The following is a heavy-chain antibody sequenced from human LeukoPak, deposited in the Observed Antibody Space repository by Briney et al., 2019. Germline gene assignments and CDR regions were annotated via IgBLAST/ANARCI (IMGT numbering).Heavy chain of an antibody. V-gene: IGHV1-8*01. Sequence: ASVKVSCTASGYTFTSYDINWVRQAPGQGLEWMGWMNPNSGNTGYAQKFQGRVTMTRNTSISTAYMELSSLRSEDTAVYYCARGLRVVVPAAMGYWFDPWGQGTLVTVSS. J-gene: IGHJ5*02. D-gene: IGHD2-2*01. CDR2: MNPNSGNT. CDR1: GYTFTSYD. CDR3: ARGLRVVVPAAMGYWFDP.